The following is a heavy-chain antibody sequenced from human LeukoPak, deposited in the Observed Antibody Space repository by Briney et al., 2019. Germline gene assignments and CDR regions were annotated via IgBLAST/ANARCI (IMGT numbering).Heavy chain of an antibody. D-gene: IGHD1-26*01. J-gene: IGHJ3*02. V-gene: IGHV3-30*18. CDR3: AKAFYIVGSTRTAFDI. Sequence: GGSLRLSCAASGFTFSSYGMHWVRQAPGKGLEWVAVISYDGSNKYYADSVKGRFTISRDNSKNTLYLQMNSQREEDTAVYYCAKAFYIVGSTRTAFDIWGQGTVVTVSS. CDR2: ISYDGSNK. CDR1: GFTFSSYG.